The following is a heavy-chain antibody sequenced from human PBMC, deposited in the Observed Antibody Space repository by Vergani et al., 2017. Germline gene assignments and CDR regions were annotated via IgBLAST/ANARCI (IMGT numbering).Heavy chain of an antibody. J-gene: IGHJ4*02. V-gene: IGHV3-23*01. CDR2: ISGSGGST. CDR3: AKDYGSGSYTPAWSYFDY. CDR1: GFTFSSYA. Sequence: EVQLLESGGGLVQPGGSLRLSCAASGFTFSSYAMSWVRQAPGKGLEWVSAISGSGGSTYYADSVKGRFTISRDNSNNTLYLQMNILRAEDTAVYYCAKDYGSGSYTPAWSYFDYWGQGTLVTVSS. D-gene: IGHD3-10*01.